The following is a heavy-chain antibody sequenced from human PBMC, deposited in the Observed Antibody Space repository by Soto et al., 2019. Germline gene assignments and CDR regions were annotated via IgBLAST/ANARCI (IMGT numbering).Heavy chain of an antibody. CDR2: INPSGGST. V-gene: IGHV1-46*01. CDR1: GYTFTSYY. Sequence: QVQLVQSGAEVKKPGASVKVSCEASGYTFTSYYMHWVRQAPGQGLEWMGIINPSGGSTSYAQKFQGRVTMTRDTSTSTVYMELSSLRSEDTAVYYCARGTYYYDSSGYYYLDYWGQGTLVTVSS. D-gene: IGHD3-22*01. J-gene: IGHJ4*02. CDR3: ARGTYYYDSSGYYYLDY.